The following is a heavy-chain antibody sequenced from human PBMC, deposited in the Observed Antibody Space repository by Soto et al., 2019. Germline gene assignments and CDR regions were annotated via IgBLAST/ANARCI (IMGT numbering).Heavy chain of an antibody. CDR1: GYTFVSYG. CDR2: ISPYNGNT. V-gene: IGHV1-18*04. CDR3: ARDQNFFDSSGYYDH. Sequence: QIQLVQSAAEVKKPGASVKVSCKTSGYTFVSYGISWVRQAPGQGLEWMGWISPYNGNTNFAQRFRGRVTLTTDTSTDNVYMDLASLKSDDTAVYYCARDQNFFDSSGYYDHWGQGTLITVSS. J-gene: IGHJ5*02. D-gene: IGHD3-22*01.